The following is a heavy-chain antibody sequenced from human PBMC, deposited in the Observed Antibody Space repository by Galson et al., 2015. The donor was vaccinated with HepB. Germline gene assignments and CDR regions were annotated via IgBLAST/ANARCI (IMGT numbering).Heavy chain of an antibody. CDR1: GFTFRSYG. Sequence: SLRLSCAASGFTFRSYGMHWVRQAPGKGLEWVAVIWYDGSIKYYVDSVKGRFTISRDNSKNTLYLQMNSLRAEDTAVYYCARDNRYDSSGYFDYWGQGTLVTVSS. D-gene: IGHD3-22*01. CDR2: IWYDGSIK. CDR3: ARDNRYDSSGYFDY. J-gene: IGHJ4*02. V-gene: IGHV3-33*01.